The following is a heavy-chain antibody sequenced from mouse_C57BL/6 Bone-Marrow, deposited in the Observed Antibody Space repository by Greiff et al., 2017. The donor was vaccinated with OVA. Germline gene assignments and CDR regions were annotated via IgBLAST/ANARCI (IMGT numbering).Heavy chain of an antibody. CDR1: GYTFPDHT. Sequence: QVQLQQSDAELVKPGASVKISCKVSGYTFPDHTIHWMKQRPEQGLEWIGYIYPRDGSTKYNAKFKGKATLTADKNASTAYQQLNSLTSEDSAVYFCARGRLDSGSSSAWFAYWGQGTLVTVSA. J-gene: IGHJ3*01. D-gene: IGHD1-1*01. CDR2: IYPRDGST. V-gene: IGHV1-78*01. CDR3: ARGRLDSGSSSAWFAY.